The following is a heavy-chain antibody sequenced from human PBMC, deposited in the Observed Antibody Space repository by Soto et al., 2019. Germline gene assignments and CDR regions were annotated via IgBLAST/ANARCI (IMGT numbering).Heavy chain of an antibody. CDR3: ARDREMATILFYYYYGMDV. D-gene: IGHD5-12*01. V-gene: IGHV1-69*01. J-gene: IGHJ6*02. Sequence: QVQLVQSGAEVKKPGFSVKVSCKASGGTFSSYAISWVRQAPGQGLEWMGEIIPIFGTANYAQKLQGRHTITADESTSTAYMELSSLRSEDTAVYYCARDREMATILFYYYYGMDVWGQGATVTGSS. CDR2: IIPIFGTA. CDR1: GGTFSSYA.